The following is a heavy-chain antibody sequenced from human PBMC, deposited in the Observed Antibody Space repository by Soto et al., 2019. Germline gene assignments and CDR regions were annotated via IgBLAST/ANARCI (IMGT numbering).Heavy chain of an antibody. CDR2: IIPIFGTA. CDR1: GGTFSSYA. J-gene: IGHJ4*02. Sequence: GASVKVSCKASGGTFSSYAISWVRQAPGQGLEWMGGIIPIFGTANYAQKFQGRVTITADESTSTAYMELSSLRSEDTAVYYCARDPINDFWSGYTPTYFDYWGQGTLVTVSS. D-gene: IGHD3-3*01. V-gene: IGHV1-69*13. CDR3: ARDPINDFWSGYTPTYFDY.